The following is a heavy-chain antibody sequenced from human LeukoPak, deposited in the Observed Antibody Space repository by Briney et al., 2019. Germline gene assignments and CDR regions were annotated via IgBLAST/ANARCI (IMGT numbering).Heavy chain of an antibody. CDR2: IIPIFGTA. CDR1: GGTFSSYA. Sequence: GASVKVSRKASGGTFSSYAISWVRQAPGQGLEWMGGIIPIFGTANYAQKFQGRVTITTDESTSTAYMELSSLRSEDTAVYYCARARFLEWLSHGENYYMDVWGKGTTVTVSS. D-gene: IGHD3-3*01. V-gene: IGHV1-69*05. J-gene: IGHJ6*03. CDR3: ARARFLEWLSHGENYYMDV.